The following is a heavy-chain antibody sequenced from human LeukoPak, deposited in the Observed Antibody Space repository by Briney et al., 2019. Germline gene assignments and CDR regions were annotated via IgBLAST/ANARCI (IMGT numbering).Heavy chain of an antibody. J-gene: IGHJ4*02. Sequence: ASVKVSCKASGGTFSSYAISWVRQAPGQGLEWMGGIIPIFGTANYAQKFQGRVTITADESTSTAYMELSSLRSEDTAVYYCARGYRHYDFWSGYSGGNYFDYWGQGTLVTASS. CDR3: ARGYRHYDFWSGYSGGNYFDY. V-gene: IGHV1-69*13. CDR1: GGTFSSYA. CDR2: IIPIFGTA. D-gene: IGHD3-3*01.